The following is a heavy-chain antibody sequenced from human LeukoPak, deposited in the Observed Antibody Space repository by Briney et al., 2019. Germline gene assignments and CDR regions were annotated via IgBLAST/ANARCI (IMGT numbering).Heavy chain of an antibody. D-gene: IGHD2-15*01. J-gene: IGHJ3*02. Sequence: SETLSLTCAVYGGSFSGYYWSWIRQPPGKGLEWIGEINHSGSTNYNPSLKSRVTISVDTSKNQFSLKLSSVTAADTAVYYCARDGIGGGKNPPEENAFDIWGQGTMVTVSS. CDR2: INHSGST. CDR3: ARDGIGGGKNPPEENAFDI. CDR1: GGSFSGYY. V-gene: IGHV4-34*01.